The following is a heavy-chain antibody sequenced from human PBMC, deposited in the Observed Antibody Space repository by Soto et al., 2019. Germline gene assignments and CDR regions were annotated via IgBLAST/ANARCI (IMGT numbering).Heavy chain of an antibody. CDR2: IIPIFGTA. CDR3: AYPTVVTRGYYYYGMDV. V-gene: IGHV1-69*13. CDR1: GGTFSSYA. J-gene: IGHJ6*02. Sequence: SVKVSCKASGGTFSSYAISWVRQAPGQGLEWMGGIIPIFGTANYAQKFQGRVTITADESTSTAYMELSSLRSEDTAVYYCAYPTVVTRGYYYYGMDVWGQGTTVTVS. D-gene: IGHD4-17*01.